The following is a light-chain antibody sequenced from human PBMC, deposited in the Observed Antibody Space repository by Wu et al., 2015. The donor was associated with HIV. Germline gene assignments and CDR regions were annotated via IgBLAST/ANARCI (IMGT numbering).Light chain of an antibody. CDR1: QDINNY. V-gene: IGKV1-9*01. J-gene: IGKJ4*01. CDR2: AAS. Sequence: ILLTQSPSSLSASIGDRVTITCRASQDINNYLVWYQQKPGKAPNLLIFAASFVQTEVPSRFSGSGSGADFTLTISSLQPEDFATYYCQQVNSYPLTFGGGTKVEIK. CDR3: QQVNSYPLT.